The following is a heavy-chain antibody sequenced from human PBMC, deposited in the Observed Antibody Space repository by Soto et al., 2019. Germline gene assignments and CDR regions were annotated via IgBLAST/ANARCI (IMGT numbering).Heavy chain of an antibody. CDR1: GFTFSIYA. CDR2: MSRTGVNT. J-gene: IGHJ4*02. V-gene: IGHV3-23*01. Sequence: GVSLRLSCAASGFTFSIYAMTWVRQSPGKGLEWVSSMSRTGVNTYYADSVKGRFTISRDNSKNTLYLQMNSLRAEDTAIYYCAKDQSNSNPLYYFDFWGPGTLVTVSS. D-gene: IGHD3-22*01. CDR3: AKDQSNSNPLYYFDF.